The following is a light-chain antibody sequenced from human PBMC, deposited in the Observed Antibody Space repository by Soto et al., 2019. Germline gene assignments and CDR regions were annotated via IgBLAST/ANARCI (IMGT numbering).Light chain of an antibody. V-gene: IGKV3-15*01. Sequence: EVVMTQSPATLSVSPGERATLSCRASQSVSSTLAWYQQKPGQAPRLLIYGASTRATGIPARFSGSGSGTEFTLTISSLQSEDFAVYYCHQYYGTPQTFGQGTKVEIK. J-gene: IGKJ1*01. CDR3: HQYYGTPQT. CDR2: GAS. CDR1: QSVSST.